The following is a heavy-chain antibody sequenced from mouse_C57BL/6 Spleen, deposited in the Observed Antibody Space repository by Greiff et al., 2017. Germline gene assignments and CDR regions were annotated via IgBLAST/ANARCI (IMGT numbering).Heavy chain of an antibody. CDR1: SYTFTSYW. CDR3: ARWTTVVAKGSFWYFDV. CDR2: IDPSDSYT. V-gene: IGHV1-50*01. J-gene: IGHJ1*03. D-gene: IGHD1-1*01. Sequence: QVHVKQSGAELVKPGASVKLSCKASSYTFTSYWMQWVKQRPGQGLEWIGEIDPSDSYTNYNQKFKGKATLTVDTSSSTAYMQLSSLTSEDSAVYYCARWTTVVAKGSFWYFDVWGTGTTVTVSS.